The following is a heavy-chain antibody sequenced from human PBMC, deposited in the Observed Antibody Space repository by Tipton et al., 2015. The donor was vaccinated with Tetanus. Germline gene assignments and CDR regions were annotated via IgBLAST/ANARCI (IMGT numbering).Heavy chain of an antibody. CDR3: ARGHSPLYNWNFGYFDF. Sequence: QSGPEVKKPGASVKVSCKASGYTLTSYHMHWVRQAPGQGPEWMGGIFPLYGTANYAPKFQGRVTITADESTGTAYMELSSLTSDDTAVYFCARGHSPLYNWNFGYFDFWGQGTLVTVSS. J-gene: IGHJ4*02. CDR1: GYTLTSYH. V-gene: IGHV1-69*13. D-gene: IGHD1-7*01. CDR2: IFPLYGTA.